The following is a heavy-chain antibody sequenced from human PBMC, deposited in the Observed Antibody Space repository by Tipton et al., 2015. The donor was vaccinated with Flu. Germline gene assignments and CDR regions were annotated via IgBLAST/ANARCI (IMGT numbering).Heavy chain of an antibody. D-gene: IGHD3-22*01. CDR3: ARGRGYYYDFDY. V-gene: IGHV4-38-2*01. CDR2: IYHSGST. J-gene: IGHJ4*02. Sequence: LRLSCAVSGYSISSGYYWGWIRQPPGKGLEWIGSIYHSGSTYYNPSLKSRVTISVDTSKNQFSLKLSSVTAADTAVYYCARGRGYYYDFDYWGQGTLVTVSS. CDR1: GYSISSGYY.